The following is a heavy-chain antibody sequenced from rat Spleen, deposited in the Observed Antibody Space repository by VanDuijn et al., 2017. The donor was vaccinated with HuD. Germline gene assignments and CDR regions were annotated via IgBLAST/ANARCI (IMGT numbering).Heavy chain of an antibody. D-gene: IGHD1-2*01. CDR3: ARRIAAFDY. J-gene: IGHJ2*01. Sequence: EVQLVESDGGLVQPGRSLKLSCAASGFTFSDYYMAWVRQAPTKGLEWVATISYDGSSTYYRDSVKGRFTISRDNAKSTLYLQMDSLRSEDTATYYCARRIAAFDYWGQGVMVTVSS. CDR1: GFTFSDYY. CDR2: ISYDGSST. V-gene: IGHV5-29*01.